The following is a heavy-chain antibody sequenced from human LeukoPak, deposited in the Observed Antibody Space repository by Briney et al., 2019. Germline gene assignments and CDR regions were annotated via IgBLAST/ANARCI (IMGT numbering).Heavy chain of an antibody. D-gene: IGHD6-13*01. CDR3: AKDPPPYSSSWYFDY. V-gene: IGHV3-48*01. J-gene: IGHJ4*02. CDR1: GFTFSSYS. Sequence: GGSLRLSCAASGFTFSSYSMNWVRQAPGKGLEWVSYISSSSSTKYYADSVKGRFTISRDNSKNTLYLQMNSLRAEDTAVYYCAKDPPPYSSSWYFDYWGQGTLVTVSS. CDR2: ISSSSSTK.